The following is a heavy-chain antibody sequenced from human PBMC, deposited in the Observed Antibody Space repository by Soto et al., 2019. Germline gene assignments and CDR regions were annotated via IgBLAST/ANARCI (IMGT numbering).Heavy chain of an antibody. CDR3: ARALDIVVVVAATGWFDP. CDR2: IIPIFGTA. V-gene: IGHV1-69*12. CDR1: GGTFSSYA. J-gene: IGHJ5*02. D-gene: IGHD2-15*01. Sequence: QVQLVQSGAEVKKPGSSVKVSCKASGGTFSSYAISWVRQAPGQGLEWMGGIIPIFGTANYAQKFQGRVTITADESTSTAYMELSSLRSEDTAVYYCARALDIVVVVAATGWFDPWGQGTLVTVSS.